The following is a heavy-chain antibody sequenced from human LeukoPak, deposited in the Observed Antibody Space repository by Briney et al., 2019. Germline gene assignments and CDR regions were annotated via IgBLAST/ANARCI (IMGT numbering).Heavy chain of an antibody. D-gene: IGHD4-17*01. J-gene: IGHJ4*02. CDR2: ISYDGSNK. CDR3: ARDSYGDYDY. V-gene: IGHV3-30*03. CDR1: GGSFSGFF. Sequence: LSLTCAVQGGSFSGFFWTWMRQPPGKGPEWVAVISYDGSNKYYADSVKGRFTISRDNSKNTLYLQMNSLRAEDTAVYYCARDSYGDYDYWGQGTLVTVSS.